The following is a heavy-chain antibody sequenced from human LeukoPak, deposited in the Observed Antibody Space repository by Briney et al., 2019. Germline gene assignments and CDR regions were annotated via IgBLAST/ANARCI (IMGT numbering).Heavy chain of an antibody. Sequence: GGSLRLSCAASGFTFSRYSMNWVRQAPGKGLEWVSAISGSGGSTYYADSVKGRFTISRDNSKNTLYLQMNSLRAEDTAVYYCASGSYYYDSSGYYYIRGAFDIWGQGTMVTVSS. V-gene: IGHV3-23*01. D-gene: IGHD3-22*01. CDR3: ASGSYYYDSSGYYYIRGAFDI. CDR2: ISGSGGST. J-gene: IGHJ3*02. CDR1: GFTFSRYS.